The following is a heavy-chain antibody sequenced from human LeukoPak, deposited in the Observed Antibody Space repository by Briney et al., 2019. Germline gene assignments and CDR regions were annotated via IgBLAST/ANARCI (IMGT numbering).Heavy chain of an antibody. CDR2: VYYTGST. CDR1: GGSISSYY. Sequence: SETLSLTCTVSGGSISSYYWSWVRQPPGKGLEWIGFVYYTGSTNYSPSLKSRVTISVDTSKNQFSLKLSSVTAADTAVYYCARYRAFDIWGQGTMVTVSS. V-gene: IGHV4-59*01. J-gene: IGHJ3*02. CDR3: ARYRAFDI.